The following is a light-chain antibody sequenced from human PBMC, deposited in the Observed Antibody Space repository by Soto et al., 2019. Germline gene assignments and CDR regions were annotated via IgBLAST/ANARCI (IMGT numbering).Light chain of an antibody. CDR1: EFLSSSY. V-gene: IGKV3-20*01. Sequence: EIVLTQSPGTLSLSPGERATLSCRASEFLSSSYLVWYQQKPGQAPRLLIYAASRRATGIPDRFSGCGSATDYTLTMNSVEPEDYAVYYCQQQGTFVQGTKLEIK. J-gene: IGKJ2*01. CDR2: AAS. CDR3: QQQGT.